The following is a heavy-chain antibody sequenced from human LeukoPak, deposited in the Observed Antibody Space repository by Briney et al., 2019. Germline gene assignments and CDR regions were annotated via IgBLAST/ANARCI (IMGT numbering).Heavy chain of an antibody. CDR3: ASPRYSGSYRIDY. J-gene: IGHJ4*02. CDR2: ISRSGSTI. CDR1: GFTFSDYY. Sequence: GGSLRLSCAASGFTFSDYYMSWIRQAPGKGLEWVSYISRSGSTIYYADSVKGRFTISRDNAKNSLYLQMNSLRAEDTAVYYCASPRYSGSYRIDYWGQGTLVTVSS. D-gene: IGHD1-26*01. V-gene: IGHV3-11*01.